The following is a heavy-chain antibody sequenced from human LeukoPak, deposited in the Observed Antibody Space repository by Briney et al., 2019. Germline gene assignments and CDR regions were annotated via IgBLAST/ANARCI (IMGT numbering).Heavy chain of an antibody. V-gene: IGHV4-59*01. CDR3: ARDRLRGVYFDY. J-gene: IGHJ4*02. CDR2: IYYSGST. CDR1: GGSISSYY. D-gene: IGHD3-10*01. Sequence: SETLSLTCTVSGGSISSYYWSWIRQPPGKGLGWIGYIYYSGSTNYNPSLKSRVTISVDTSKNQFSLKLSSVTAAGTAVYYCARDRLRGVYFDYWGQGTLVTVSS.